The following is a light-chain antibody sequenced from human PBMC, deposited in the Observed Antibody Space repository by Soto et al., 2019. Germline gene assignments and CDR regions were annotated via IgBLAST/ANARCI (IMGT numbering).Light chain of an antibody. CDR2: GAS. J-gene: IGKJ1*01. CDR3: QQYGSSSWT. Sequence: EIVLTQSPGTLSLSPGERATLSCRASHSVSSSYLAWYQQKPGQAPRLLIYGASSRATAIPDRFSGSGSGTDFTLTISRLEPEDFAVYYCQQYGSSSWTFGQGTKVEIK. CDR1: HSVSSSY. V-gene: IGKV3-20*01.